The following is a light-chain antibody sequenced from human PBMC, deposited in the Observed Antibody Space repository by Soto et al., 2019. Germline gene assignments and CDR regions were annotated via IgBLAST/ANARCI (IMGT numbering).Light chain of an antibody. J-gene: IGKJ3*01. CDR3: MQGRHSPYT. V-gene: IGKV2-30*02. CDR1: QSLIHSDGNTY. Sequence: DVVVTQSPLSLPVTLGQPASISCRSSQSLIHSDGNTYLHWFQQRPGQSPRRLIYHVSTRDSGVPDRFNGSGSGTDFTLEISSVEAEDVVVYYCMQGRHSPYTFGPPTTVDIK. CDR2: HVS.